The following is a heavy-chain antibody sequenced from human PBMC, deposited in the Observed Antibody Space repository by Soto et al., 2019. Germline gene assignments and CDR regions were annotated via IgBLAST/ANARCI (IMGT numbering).Heavy chain of an antibody. Sequence: SETLSLTCTVSGGSISSYYWSWIRQPPGKGLEWIGYIYHSGSIYYNPSLKSRVTISVDRSKNQFSLKLSSVTAADTAVYYCARRLYYDSSGFEGGGMDVWGQGTTVTVSS. J-gene: IGHJ6*02. V-gene: IGHV4-59*12. CDR1: GGSISSYY. D-gene: IGHD3-22*01. CDR2: IYHSGSI. CDR3: ARRLYYDSSGFEGGGMDV.